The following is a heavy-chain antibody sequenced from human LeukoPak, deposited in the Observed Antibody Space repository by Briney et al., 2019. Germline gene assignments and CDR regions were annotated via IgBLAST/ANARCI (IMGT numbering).Heavy chain of an antibody. V-gene: IGHV4-34*01. Sequence: SETPSLTCAVYGGSFSGYYWSWIRQPPGKGLEWIGEINHSGSTNYNPSLKSRVTISVDTSKNQFSLKLSSVTAADTAVYYCARAGPYYDFWSGYYTDWFDPWGQGTLVTVSS. D-gene: IGHD3-3*01. CDR1: GGSFSGYY. CDR2: INHSGST. J-gene: IGHJ5*02. CDR3: ARAGPYYDFWSGYYTDWFDP.